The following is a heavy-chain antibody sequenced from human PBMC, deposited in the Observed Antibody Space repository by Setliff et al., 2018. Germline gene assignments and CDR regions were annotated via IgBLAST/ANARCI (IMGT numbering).Heavy chain of an antibody. V-gene: IGHV4-39*01. CDR2: IYYTGTA. J-gene: IGHJ4*02. Sequence: SETLSLTCTVSGDSISSTSYQWGWVRQPPGKGRERIGSIYYTGTAYYNPSLKGRVTIAVDTSKNQFSLQVTSLAATDTDLYFCARHEFVGGYYGSVTYRHFDYWGQGILVTVSS. CDR3: ARHEFVGGYYGSVTYRHFDY. CDR1: GDSISSTSYQ. D-gene: IGHD3-10*01.